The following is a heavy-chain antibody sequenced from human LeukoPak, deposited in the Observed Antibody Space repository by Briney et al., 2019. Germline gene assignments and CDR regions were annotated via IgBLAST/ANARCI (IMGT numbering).Heavy chain of an antibody. CDR2: ISGSGQTT. Sequence: PGASLRLSCAASGSAFSNYHMSWVRQAPGKGLEWVSSISGSGQTTYYADSAKGRFTISRDNSKNTLYLQMNSLRAEDTAIYYCAKDPALVGATHPYYFDYWGQGTLVTVSS. CDR3: AKDPALVGATHPYYFDY. J-gene: IGHJ4*02. V-gene: IGHV3-23*01. CDR1: GSAFSNYH. D-gene: IGHD1-26*01.